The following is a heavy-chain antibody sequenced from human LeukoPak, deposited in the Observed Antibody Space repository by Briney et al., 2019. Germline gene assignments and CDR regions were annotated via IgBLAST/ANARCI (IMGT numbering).Heavy chain of an antibody. J-gene: IGHJ4*02. CDR2: VYSGGNT. CDR3: AREPPGGGFDY. V-gene: IGHV3-66*01. CDR1: GFTVSSDY. Sequence: PGGSLRLSCTASGFTVSSDYMSWARQAPGKGLEWVSVVYSGGNTYYADSVKGRFTISRDNSKNMLYLQMNSLRAEDTAVYYCAREPPGGGFDYWGQGTLVTVSS. D-gene: IGHD3-16*01.